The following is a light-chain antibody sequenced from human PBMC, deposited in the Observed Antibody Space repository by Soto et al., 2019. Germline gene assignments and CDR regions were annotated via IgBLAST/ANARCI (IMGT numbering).Light chain of an antibody. J-gene: IGLJ2*01. V-gene: IGLV2-14*01. CDR2: EVT. CDR1: SSDVGGYNY. CDR3: SSYTSGSTL. Sequence: QSVLTQPASVSGSPGQSITISCTGNSSDVGGYNYVSWYQQHPGKAPKLIIYEVTNRPSGVSNRFSASKSGNTASLTISGLQAEDEADYYCSSYTSGSTLFGGGTKLTVL.